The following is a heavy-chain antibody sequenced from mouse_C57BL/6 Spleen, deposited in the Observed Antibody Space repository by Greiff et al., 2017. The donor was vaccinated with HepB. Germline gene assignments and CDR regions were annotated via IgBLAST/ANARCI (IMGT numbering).Heavy chain of an antibody. CDR3: AREGYYYGSSGDAMDY. Sequence: QVQLQQSGAELVKPGASVKISCKASGYAFSSYWMNWVKQRPGKGLEWIGQIYPGDGDTNYNGKFKGKATLTADKSSSTAYMQSSSLTSEDSAVYVCAREGYYYGSSGDAMDYWGQGTSVTVSS. CDR2: IYPGDGDT. D-gene: IGHD1-1*01. CDR1: GYAFSSYW. J-gene: IGHJ4*01. V-gene: IGHV1-80*01.